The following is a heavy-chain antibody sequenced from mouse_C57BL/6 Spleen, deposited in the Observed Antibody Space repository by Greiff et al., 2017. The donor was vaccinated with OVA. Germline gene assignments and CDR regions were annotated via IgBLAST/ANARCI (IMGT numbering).Heavy chain of an antibody. Sequence: VQLKESGPELVKPGDSVKISCKASGYSFTGYFMNWVMQSHGKSLEWIGRINPYNGDTFYNQKFKGKATLTVDKSSSTAHMELRSLTSEDSAVYYCATGIYYPYYFEYWGQGTTLTVSS. CDR3: ATGIYYPYYFEY. CDR2: INPYNGDT. J-gene: IGHJ2*01. D-gene: IGHD1-1*01. CDR1: GYSFTGYF. V-gene: IGHV1-20*01.